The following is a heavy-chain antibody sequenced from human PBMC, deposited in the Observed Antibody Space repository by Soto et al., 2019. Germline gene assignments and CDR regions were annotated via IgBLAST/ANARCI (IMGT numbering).Heavy chain of an antibody. D-gene: IGHD2-8*01. CDR1: GVSISSGAYF. CDR3: ARGPPPSTVVKSGVFDL. V-gene: IGHV4-31*03. Sequence: QVQLQESGPGLVKPSQTLSLTCTVSGVSISSGAYFWTWIRQVPGKGLEWIGYFYDSETSLYNPSLQSRVTSSVDKSEKHVSLKLTSVTAADTAVYYCARGPPPSTVVKSGVFDLWGQGTMVIVS. J-gene: IGHJ3*01. CDR2: FYDSETS.